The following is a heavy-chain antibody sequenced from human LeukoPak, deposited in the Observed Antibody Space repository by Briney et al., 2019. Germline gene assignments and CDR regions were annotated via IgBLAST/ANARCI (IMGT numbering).Heavy chain of an antibody. V-gene: IGHV3-73*01. D-gene: IGHD3-16*02. CDR3: TVALYDYVWGSYLES. J-gene: IGHJ5*02. CDR1: GFTFSGSA. Sequence: GGSLRLSCAASGFTFSGSAMHWVRQASGKGLEWVGRIRSKANSYATAYAASVKGRFTISRDDSKNTAYLQMNSLKTEDTAVYYCTVALYDYVWGSYLESWGQGTLVTVSS. CDR2: IRSKANSYAT.